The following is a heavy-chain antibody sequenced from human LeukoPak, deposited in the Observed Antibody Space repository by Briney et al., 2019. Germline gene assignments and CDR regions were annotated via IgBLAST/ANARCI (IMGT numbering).Heavy chain of an antibody. D-gene: IGHD4-11*01. V-gene: IGHV3-23*01. CDR1: GITLSNYG. CDR3: ASSNGAPTDTHYYYMNV. CDR2: ISDSGGRT. Sequence: GGSLRLSCAVSGITLSNYGMSWVRQAPGKGLEWVAGISDSGGRTNYADSVKGRFTISRDNPKNTLYLQMNSLRAEDTAVYYCASSNGAPTDTHYYYMNVWGKGTTVTVSS. J-gene: IGHJ6*03.